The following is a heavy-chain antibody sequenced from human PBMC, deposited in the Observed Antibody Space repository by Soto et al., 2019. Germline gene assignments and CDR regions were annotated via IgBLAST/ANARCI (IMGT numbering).Heavy chain of an antibody. J-gene: IGHJ4*02. V-gene: IGHV1-18*01. CDR1: GYTFTSYG. CDR3: ARDRRFSLIVGAISLRTHFDY. Sequence: ASVKVSCKASGYTFTSYGISWVRQAPGQGLEWMGWISAYNGNTNYAQKLQGRVTMTTDTSTSTAYMELRSLRSDDTAVYYCARDRRFSLIVGAISLRTHFDYWGQGTLVTVSS. D-gene: IGHD1-26*01. CDR2: ISAYNGNT.